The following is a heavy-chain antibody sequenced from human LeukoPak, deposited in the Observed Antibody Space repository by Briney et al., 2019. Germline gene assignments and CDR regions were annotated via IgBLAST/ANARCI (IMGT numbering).Heavy chain of an antibody. D-gene: IGHD4-23*01. J-gene: IGHJ3*02. V-gene: IGHV4-61*01. Sequence: SETLSLTCTVSGGSFSSGSYYWSWIRQPPGKGLEWSGYIYYSGSTNYNPSLKSRVTISVDTSKNQFSLKLSSVTAADTAVYYCARSVVTMSVNAFDIWGQGTMVTVSS. CDR3: ARSVVTMSVNAFDI. CDR1: GGSFSSGSYY. CDR2: IYYSGST.